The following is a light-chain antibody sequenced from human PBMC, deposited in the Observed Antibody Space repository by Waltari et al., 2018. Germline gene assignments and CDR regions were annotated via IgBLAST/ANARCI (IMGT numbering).Light chain of an antibody. CDR3: SAWDDTFKTYI. V-gene: IGLV10-54*04. J-gene: IGLJ1*01. Sequence: QAGLPQPPSVSHALRPTPTLTCTGDSKDVGNEGAARLQQHQGHPPKLLSYRDNRRPSGISERFSASRSGNTASLTITELQPEDEADYYCSAWDDTFKTYIFGTGTKVTVL. CDR2: RDN. CDR1: SKDVGNEG.